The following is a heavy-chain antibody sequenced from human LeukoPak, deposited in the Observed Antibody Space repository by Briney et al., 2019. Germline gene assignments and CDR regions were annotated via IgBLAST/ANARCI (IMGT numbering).Heavy chain of an antibody. CDR3: ARGPIVVVPAAKIYYGMDV. J-gene: IGHJ6*02. D-gene: IGHD2-2*01. Sequence: ASVKVSCKASGYTFTSYYMHWVRQAPGQGLEWMGIINPSGGSTSYAQKFQGRVTMTRGTSTSTVYMELSSLRSEDTAVYYCARGPIVVVPAAKIYYGMDVWGQGTTVTVSS. V-gene: IGHV1-46*01. CDR1: GYTFTSYY. CDR2: INPSGGST.